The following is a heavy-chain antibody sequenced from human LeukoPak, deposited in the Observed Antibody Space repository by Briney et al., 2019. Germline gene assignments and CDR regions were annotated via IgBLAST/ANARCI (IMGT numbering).Heavy chain of an antibody. Sequence: PGGSLRLSCAASGFTFSSYAMSWVRQAPGQGLEWVSAISSSGGSTYYADSVKGRFTISRDNSKSILYLEMSSLRAEDTAVYHCAKGNTANRNPNFDYWGQGTLVTVSS. V-gene: IGHV3-23*01. CDR2: ISSSGGST. CDR1: GFTFSSYA. CDR3: AKGNTANRNPNFDY. D-gene: IGHD5-18*01. J-gene: IGHJ4*02.